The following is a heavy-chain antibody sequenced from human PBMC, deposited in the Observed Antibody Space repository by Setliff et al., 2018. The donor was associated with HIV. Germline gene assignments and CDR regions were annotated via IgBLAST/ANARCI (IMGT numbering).Heavy chain of an antibody. CDR3: ARGVAAAGMLMDV. CDR1: GVSTSSHY. J-gene: IGHJ6*03. V-gene: IGHV4-4*07. D-gene: IGHD6-13*01. CDR2: IHTSDTT. Sequence: SETLSLTCTVSGVSTSSHYWVWSRQPAGRGLEWIGRIHTSDTTRYNPSLQSRVAMSVDTSKNQFSLKLTSVSAADTAVYYCARGVAAAGMLMDVWGKGTTVTVSS.